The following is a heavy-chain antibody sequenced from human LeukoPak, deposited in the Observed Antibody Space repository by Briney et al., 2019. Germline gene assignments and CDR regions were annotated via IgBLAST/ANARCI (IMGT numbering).Heavy chain of an antibody. Sequence: GGSLSLSCAASGFTFSSYAMHWVRQAPGKGLEWVAVISYDGSNKYYADSVKGRFTISRDNSKNTLYLQMNSLRAEDTAVYYCARGGIADTWGQGTLVTVSS. CDR2: ISYDGSNK. V-gene: IGHV3-30*04. CDR1: GFTFSSYA. J-gene: IGHJ5*02. D-gene: IGHD6-13*01. CDR3: ARGGIADT.